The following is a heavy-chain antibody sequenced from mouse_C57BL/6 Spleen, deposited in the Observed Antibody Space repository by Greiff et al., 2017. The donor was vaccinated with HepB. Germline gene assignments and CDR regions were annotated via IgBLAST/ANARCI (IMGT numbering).Heavy chain of an antibody. CDR3: TRWLITTVVAPHFDV. CDR2: IDPETGGT. CDR1: GYTFTDYE. J-gene: IGHJ1*03. Sequence: QVQLQQSGAELVRPGASVTLSCKASGYTFTDYEMHWVKQTPVHGLEWIGAIDPETGGTAYNQKFKGKAILTADKSSSTAYMELRSLTSEDSAVYYCTRWLITTVVAPHFDVWGTGTTDTVSS. V-gene: IGHV1-15*01. D-gene: IGHD1-1*01.